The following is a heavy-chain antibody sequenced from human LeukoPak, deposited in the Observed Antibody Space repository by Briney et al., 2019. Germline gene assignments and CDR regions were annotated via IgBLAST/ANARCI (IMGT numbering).Heavy chain of an antibody. CDR3: ARGPYDYVWGSYRYTDY. J-gene: IGHJ4*02. V-gene: IGHV4-30-4*01. CDR2: IYYSGST. Sequence: SETLSLTCTVSGGSISSGDYYWSWICQPPGKGLEWIGYIYYSGSTYYNPSLKSRVTMSVDTSKNQFSLKLSSVTAADTAVYYCARGPYDYVWGSYRYTDYWGLGTLVTVSS. CDR1: GGSISSGDYY. D-gene: IGHD3-16*02.